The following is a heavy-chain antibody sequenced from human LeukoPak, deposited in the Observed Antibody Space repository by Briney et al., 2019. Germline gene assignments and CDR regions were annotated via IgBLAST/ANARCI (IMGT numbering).Heavy chain of an antibody. Sequence: SETLSLTCTVSGGSISSSSYYWGWIRQPPGKGLEWIGSIYYSGSTYYNPSLKSRVTISVDKSKNQFSLKLSSVTAADTAVYYCARDGDGYGSGSSAFDYWGQGTLVTVSS. V-gene: IGHV4-39*07. CDR2: IYYSGST. J-gene: IGHJ4*02. CDR3: ARDGDGYGSGSSAFDY. D-gene: IGHD3-10*01. CDR1: GGSISSSSYY.